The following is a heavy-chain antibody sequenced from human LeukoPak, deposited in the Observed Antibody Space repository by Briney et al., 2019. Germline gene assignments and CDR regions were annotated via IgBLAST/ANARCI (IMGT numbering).Heavy chain of an antibody. D-gene: IGHD1-1*01. J-gene: IGHJ4*02. V-gene: IGHV3-23*01. CDR2: INPSGGNT. Sequence: PGGSLRLSCAGSGFTFSSNPLSWVRQAPGKGLEWVSAINPSGGNTYYADSVRGRFTISRDNPKNTLYLQMNTLRAEDTAVYYCATTKQARRYFDYWGQGTLVTVSS. CDR1: GFTFSSNP. CDR3: ATTKQARRYFDY.